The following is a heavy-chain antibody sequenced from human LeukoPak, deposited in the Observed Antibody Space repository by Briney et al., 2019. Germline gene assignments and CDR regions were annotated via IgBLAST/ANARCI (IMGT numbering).Heavy chain of an antibody. Sequence: PGGSLRLSCAASGFTVSSNYMSWVRQAPGKGLEWVSYISSSGSTIYYADSVKGRFTISRDNAKNSLYLQMNSLRAEDTAVYYCARDSGLGIFYYYYMDVWGKGTTVTVSS. CDR2: ISSSGSTI. D-gene: IGHD7-27*01. V-gene: IGHV3-11*04. CDR3: ARDSGLGIFYYYYMDV. CDR1: GFTVSSNY. J-gene: IGHJ6*03.